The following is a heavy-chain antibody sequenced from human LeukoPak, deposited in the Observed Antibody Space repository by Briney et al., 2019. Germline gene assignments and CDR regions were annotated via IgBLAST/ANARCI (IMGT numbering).Heavy chain of an antibody. CDR1: GYTFTKYG. CDR2: ISTYNGNT. V-gene: IGHV1-18*01. D-gene: IGHD4-17*01. CDR3: ARGDDYGDYWGLY. Sequence: ASVQVSCKASGYTFTKYGITWVRQAPGQGREWMGWISTYNGNTNYAQKLQGRVTMTTDTSTSTAYMELRSLISDDAAVYYCARGDDYGDYWGLYWGQGTLVTVSS. J-gene: IGHJ4*02.